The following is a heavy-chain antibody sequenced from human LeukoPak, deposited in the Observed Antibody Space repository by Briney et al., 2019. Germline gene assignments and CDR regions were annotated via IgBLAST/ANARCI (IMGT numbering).Heavy chain of an antibody. V-gene: IGHV3-23*01. CDR1: GFTFSIYA. CDR2: ITSRGEST. CDR3: ARDRPNYYGSDGHYYRRDGDY. D-gene: IGHD3-22*01. Sequence: GGSLRLSCAASGFTFSIYAMSWVRQAPGKGLQWVSSITSRGESTWYVDSVKGRFTITRDNSENTLYLQMHSLRAEDTAVYYCARDRPNYYGSDGHYYRRDGDYWARGTLVSVSS. J-gene: IGHJ4*02.